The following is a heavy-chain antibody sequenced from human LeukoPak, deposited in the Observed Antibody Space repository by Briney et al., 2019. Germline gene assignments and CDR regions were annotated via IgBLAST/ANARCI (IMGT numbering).Heavy chain of an antibody. V-gene: IGHV3-53*01. D-gene: IGHD3-22*01. CDR3: ARERVNYDGSGYKTAEYFQH. CDR2: IYSGGST. CDR1: GFTVSSKY. J-gene: IGHJ1*01. Sequence: PGGSLRLSCAASGFTVSSKYMSWVRQAPGKGLEWVSVIYSGGSTYYADSVKGRFTISRDNSKNTLYLQMNSLKAEDTAVYYCARERVNYDGSGYKTAEYFQHWGQGTLVTVSS.